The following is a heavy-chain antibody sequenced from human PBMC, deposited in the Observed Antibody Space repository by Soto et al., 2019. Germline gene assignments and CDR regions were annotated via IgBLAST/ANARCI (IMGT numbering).Heavy chain of an antibody. V-gene: IGHV4-39*02. CDR3: ARSERAAGTDSFFHP. CDR1: GGSISSSSFH. D-gene: IGHD6-13*01. CDR2: IYYSGST. Sequence: QLQLQESGPGLVKPSETLSLTCTVSGGSISSSSFHWGWIRQPPGKGLEWIGSIYYSGSTYYSPSLTRPSPIFVATSTNPFPLKLSSVTAADSAVYYFARSERAAGTDSFFHPWGPGTLVTVSS. J-gene: IGHJ5*02.